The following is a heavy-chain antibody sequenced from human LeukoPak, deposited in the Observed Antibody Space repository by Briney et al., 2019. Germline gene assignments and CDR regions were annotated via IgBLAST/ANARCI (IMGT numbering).Heavy chain of an antibody. CDR1: GYTFTSYA. V-gene: IGHV1-3*01. J-gene: IGHJ5*02. CDR2: INAGNGNT. Sequence: GASVKVSCKASGYTFTSYAMHWVRQAPGQRLEWMGWINAGNGNTKYSQKFQGRVTITRDTSASTAYMELSSLRSEDTAVYYCARLGRGSIQLDPWGQGTLVTVSS. CDR3: ARLGRGSIQLDP. D-gene: IGHD3-3*02.